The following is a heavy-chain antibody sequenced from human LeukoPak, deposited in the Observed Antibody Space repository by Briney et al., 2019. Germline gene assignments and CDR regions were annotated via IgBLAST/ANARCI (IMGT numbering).Heavy chain of an antibody. Sequence: ASVKVSCKASGYSFTGYYIHWVRQAPGQGLEWMGCINPNSGGTNYAQKFQGRVTLTRDTSISTAYMELSRLRSDDTAVYYCARGPESGAFDIWGQGTIVTVSS. J-gene: IGHJ3*02. D-gene: IGHD3-10*01. CDR2: INPNSGGT. CDR1: GYSFTGYY. V-gene: IGHV1-2*02. CDR3: ARGPESGAFDI.